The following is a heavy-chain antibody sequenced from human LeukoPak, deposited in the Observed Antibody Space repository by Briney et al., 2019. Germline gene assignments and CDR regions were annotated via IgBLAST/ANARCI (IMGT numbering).Heavy chain of an antibody. Sequence: SETLSLTCTVSGGSISSSSYYWGWIRQPPGKGLEWIGSIYYSGSTYYNPSLKSRVTISVDTSKNQFSLKLSSVTAADTAVYYCARERGMYSSSSFDYWGQGTLVTVSS. CDR1: GGSISSSSYY. D-gene: IGHD6-6*01. J-gene: IGHJ4*02. CDR3: ARERGMYSSSSFDY. V-gene: IGHV4-39*07. CDR2: IYYSGST.